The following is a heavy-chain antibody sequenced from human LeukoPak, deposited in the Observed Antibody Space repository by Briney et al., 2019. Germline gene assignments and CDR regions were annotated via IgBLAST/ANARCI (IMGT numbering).Heavy chain of an antibody. Sequence: SETLSLTCAVYGGSFSGYYWSWIRQPPGKGLEWIGEINHSGSTNYNPSLKSRVTISVDTSKNQFSLKLSSVTAADTAVYYCARVISDGVYYYYYMDAWGKGTTVTVSS. CDR2: INHSGST. CDR3: ARVISDGVYYYYYMDA. J-gene: IGHJ6*03. CDR1: GGSFSGYY. D-gene: IGHD3/OR15-3a*01. V-gene: IGHV4-34*01.